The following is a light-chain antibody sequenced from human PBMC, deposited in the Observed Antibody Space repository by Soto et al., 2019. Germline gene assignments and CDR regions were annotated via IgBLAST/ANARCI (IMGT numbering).Light chain of an antibody. V-gene: IGKV3-15*01. CDR2: GAS. J-gene: IGKJ1*01. CDR1: QSVSRN. Sequence: EIVLTQSPATLSVSPGERATLSCRASQSVSRNLAWYQQKPGQAPRLLIYGASTRATGIPARFSGSGSGTEFTLTISSLQSEDFAVYYCQQYYNWRTFGQGTKVEVK. CDR3: QQYYNWRT.